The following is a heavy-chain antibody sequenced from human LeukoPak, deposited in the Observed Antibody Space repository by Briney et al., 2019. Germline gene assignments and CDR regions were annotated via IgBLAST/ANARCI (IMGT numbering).Heavy chain of an antibody. J-gene: IGHJ6*03. V-gene: IGHV4-34*01. CDR1: GGSFSGYY. Sequence: SETLSLTCAVYGGSFSGYYWSWIRQPPGKGLEWIGEINHSGSTNYNPSLKSRVTISVDTSKNQFSLKLSSVTAAGTAVYYCARSVEGYCRGGSCYSYSYYMDVWGKGTTVTVSS. CDR3: ARSVEGYCRGGSCYSYSYYMDV. CDR2: INHSGST. D-gene: IGHD2-15*01.